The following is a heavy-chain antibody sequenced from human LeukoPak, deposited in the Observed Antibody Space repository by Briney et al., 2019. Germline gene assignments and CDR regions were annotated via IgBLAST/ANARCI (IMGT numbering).Heavy chain of an antibody. CDR2: IYYSGST. V-gene: IGHV4-59*08. Sequence: SETLSLTCTVSGGSISGYYWSWIRQSPGQGLVWIGYIYYSGSTNYNPSLKSRVTISIDMSRNQFSPKLSSVTAADTALYYCARHFTYYYDSSGYPRDAFDIWGQGTTVTVSS. CDR3: ARHFTYYYDSSGYPRDAFDI. CDR1: GGSISGYY. D-gene: IGHD3-22*01. J-gene: IGHJ3*02.